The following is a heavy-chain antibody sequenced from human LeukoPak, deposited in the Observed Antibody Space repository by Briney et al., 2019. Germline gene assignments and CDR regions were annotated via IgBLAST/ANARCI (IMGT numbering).Heavy chain of an antibody. CDR1: GGTFSSYA. V-gene: IGHV1-69*01. D-gene: IGHD2-15*01. CDR3: ARVTSAGIFDY. Sequence: ASVTVSCKASGGTFSSYAISWVRQAPGQGLEWMGGIIPIFGTANYAQKFQGRVTITADESTSTAYMELSSLRSDDTAVYYCARVTSAGIFDYWGQGTLVTVSS. J-gene: IGHJ4*02. CDR2: IIPIFGTA.